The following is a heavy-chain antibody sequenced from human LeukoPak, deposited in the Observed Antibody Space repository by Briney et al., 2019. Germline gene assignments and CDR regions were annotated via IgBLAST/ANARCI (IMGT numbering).Heavy chain of an antibody. CDR2: IYSGGST. Sequence: GGSLRLSCAASGFTVGSNYMSWVRQAPGKGLEWVSVIYSGGSTYYADSVKGRFTISRDNSKNTLYLQMNSLRVEDTAVYYCARDTWAYYMDVWGKGTTVTISS. CDR1: GFTVGSNY. J-gene: IGHJ6*03. CDR3: ARDTWAYYMDV. D-gene: IGHD2/OR15-2a*01. V-gene: IGHV3-53*01.